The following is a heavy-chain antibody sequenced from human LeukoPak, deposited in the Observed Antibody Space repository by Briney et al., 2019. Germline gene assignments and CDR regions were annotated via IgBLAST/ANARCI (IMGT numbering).Heavy chain of an antibody. Sequence: SETLSLTCTVSGGSISSSSYYWGWIRQPPGKGLEWIGSIYYSRSTYYNPSLKSRVTISVDTSKNQFSLKLSSVTAADTAVYYCARDLVGAGDYYFDYWGQGTLVTVSS. CDR3: ARDLVGAGDYYFDY. J-gene: IGHJ4*02. CDR2: IYYSRST. CDR1: GGSISSSSYY. V-gene: IGHV4-39*07. D-gene: IGHD1-26*01.